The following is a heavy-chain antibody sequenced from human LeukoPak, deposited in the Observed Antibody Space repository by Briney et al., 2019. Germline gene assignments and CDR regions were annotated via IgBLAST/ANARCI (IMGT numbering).Heavy chain of an antibody. CDR1: GGSISSSSYY. J-gene: IGHJ4*02. CDR3: ARDPPVAGTS. V-gene: IGHV4-39*07. Sequence: NPSETLSLTCTVSGGSISSSSYYWGWIRQPPGKGLEWIGSIYYSGSTYYNPSLKSRVTISVDTSKNQFSLKLSSVTAADTAVYYCARDPPVAGTSWGQGTLVTVSS. CDR2: IYYSGST. D-gene: IGHD6-19*01.